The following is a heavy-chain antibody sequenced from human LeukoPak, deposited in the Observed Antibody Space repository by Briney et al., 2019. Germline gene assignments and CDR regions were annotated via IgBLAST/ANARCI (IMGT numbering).Heavy chain of an antibody. D-gene: IGHD3-3*01. Sequence: PSETLSLTCTVSGGSITNYWSWIRQPAGKGLEWIGRIYTSGSTNYNPSLKSRVTMSVDTSKNQFSLKLSSVTAADTAVYYCARGTIKNYYDFWSGYNPVVGYFDYWGQGTLVTVSS. CDR2: IYTSGST. V-gene: IGHV4-4*07. CDR3: ARGTIKNYYDFWSGYNPVVGYFDY. J-gene: IGHJ4*02. CDR1: GGSITNY.